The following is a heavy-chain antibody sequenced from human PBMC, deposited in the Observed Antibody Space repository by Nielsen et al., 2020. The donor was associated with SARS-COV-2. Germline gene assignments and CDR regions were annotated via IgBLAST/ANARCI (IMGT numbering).Heavy chain of an antibody. D-gene: IGHD6-13*01. CDR1: GFTFTKYG. CDR3: ARDGFGSSWSYMFDH. CDR2: IWYDRSNE. Sequence: GESLKISCAASGFTFTKYGMHWVRQAPGKGLEWVAVIWYDRSNEYYADSVKGRFTISRDNSKNTLYLQMNSLKDDDTAVYYCARDGFGSSWSYMFDHWGQGTLIAVSS. V-gene: IGHV3-33*01. J-gene: IGHJ4*02.